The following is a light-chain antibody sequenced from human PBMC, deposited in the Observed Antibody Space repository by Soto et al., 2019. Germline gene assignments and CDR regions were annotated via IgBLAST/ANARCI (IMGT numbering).Light chain of an antibody. CDR2: DAS. Sequence: EIVLSQSPATLSLSPGERATLSCRASQSFSSYLAWYQHIPGQAPRLLIYDASKRATGIPARFSGSGSGTDFTLTISSLEPEDFAVYYCQQRSNWPPTWTFGQGTKVEVK. CDR1: QSFSSY. CDR3: QQRSNWPPTWT. J-gene: IGKJ1*01. V-gene: IGKV3-11*01.